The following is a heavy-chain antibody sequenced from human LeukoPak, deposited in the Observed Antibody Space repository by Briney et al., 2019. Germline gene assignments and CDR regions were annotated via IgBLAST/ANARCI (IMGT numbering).Heavy chain of an antibody. J-gene: IGHJ6*03. CDR1: GFTFNRYA. V-gene: IGHV3-74*01. D-gene: IGHD3-3*01. CDR2: INTDGSST. CDR3: AVATDFSVYYYYMDV. Sequence: GGSLRLSCAASGFTFNRYAMTWVRQAPGKGLVWVSRINTDGSSTSCADSVKGRFTVSRDNAKNTVYLQMNSLRAEDTAVYYCAVATDFSVYYYYMDVWGKGTTVTVSS.